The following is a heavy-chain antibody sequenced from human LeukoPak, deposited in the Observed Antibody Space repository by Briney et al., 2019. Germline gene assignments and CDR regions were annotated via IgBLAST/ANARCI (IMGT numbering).Heavy chain of an antibody. CDR1: GFTFDDYA. CDR3: AKDISYSSSWYRGYGMDV. J-gene: IGHJ6*02. Sequence: GRSLRLSCAASGFTFDDYAMHWVRQAPGKGLEWVSGISWNSGSIGYADSVKGRFTISRDNAKNSLYLQMNSLRAEDTALYYCAKDISYSSSWYRGYGMDVWGQGTTVTVSS. D-gene: IGHD6-13*01. CDR2: ISWNSGSI. V-gene: IGHV3-9*01.